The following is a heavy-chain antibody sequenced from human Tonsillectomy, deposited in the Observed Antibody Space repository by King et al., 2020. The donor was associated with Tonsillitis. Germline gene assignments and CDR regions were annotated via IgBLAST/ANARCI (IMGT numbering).Heavy chain of an antibody. D-gene: IGHD5-18*01. CDR1: GGTFSSYA. J-gene: IGHJ6*02. CDR2: IIPIFDIT. V-gene: IGHV1-69*01. Sequence: VQLVESGAEVKKPGSSVKVSCKASGGTFSSYAINWVRQAPGQGLEWMGGIIPIFDITNHAQKLQGRVTITADASTSTAYMELSSLRSEDTAVYYCASTPVDTAMGNYYYYVMDVWGQGTTVTVSS. CDR3: ASTPVDTAMGNYYYYVMDV.